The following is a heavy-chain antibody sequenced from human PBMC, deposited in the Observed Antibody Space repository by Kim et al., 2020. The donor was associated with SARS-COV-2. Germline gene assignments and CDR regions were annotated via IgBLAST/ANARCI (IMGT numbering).Heavy chain of an antibody. V-gene: IGHV1-69*13. CDR2: IIPIFGTA. CDR1: GGTFSSYA. Sequence: SVKVSCKASGGTFSSYAISWVRQAPGQGLEWMGGIIPIFGTANYAQKFQGRVTITADESTSTAYMELSSLRSEDTAVYYCARDHGYYDSSGEGNWFDPWGQGTLVTVSS. D-gene: IGHD3-22*01. CDR3: ARDHGYYDSSGEGNWFDP. J-gene: IGHJ5*02.